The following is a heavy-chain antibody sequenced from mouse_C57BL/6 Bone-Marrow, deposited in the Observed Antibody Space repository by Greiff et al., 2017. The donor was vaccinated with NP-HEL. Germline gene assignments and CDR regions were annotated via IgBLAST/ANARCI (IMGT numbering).Heavy chain of an antibody. Sequence: ESGPGLVKPSQSLSLTCSVTGYSITSGYYWNWIRQFPGNKLEWMGYISYDGSNNYNPSLKNRISITRDTSKNQFFLKLNSVTTEDTATYYCARDDSNCFDYWGQGTTLTVSS. J-gene: IGHJ2*01. D-gene: IGHD2-5*01. CDR1: GYSITSGYY. V-gene: IGHV3-6*01. CDR2: ISYDGSN. CDR3: ARDDSNCFDY.